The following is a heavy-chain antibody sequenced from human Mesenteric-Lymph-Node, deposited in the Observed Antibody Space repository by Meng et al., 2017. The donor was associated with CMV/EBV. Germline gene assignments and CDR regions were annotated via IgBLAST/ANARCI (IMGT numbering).Heavy chain of an antibody. D-gene: IGHD6-19*01. V-gene: IGHV3-23*01. J-gene: IGHJ4*02. Sequence: GESLKISCEASEFTFSSYAMNWVRQAPGKGLEWVSSITGSGGSTYHADSVRGRFTISRDNSKNMLYLQVNRLRVEDSAIYYCAKDLRGTYTSGWGNIDYWGQGTLVTVSS. CDR3: AKDLRGTYTSGWGNIDY. CDR1: EFTFSSYA. CDR2: ITGSGGST.